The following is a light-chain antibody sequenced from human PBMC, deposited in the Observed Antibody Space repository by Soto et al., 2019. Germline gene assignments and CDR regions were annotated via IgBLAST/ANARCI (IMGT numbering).Light chain of an antibody. J-gene: IGLJ1*01. CDR2: DVS. Sequence: QSALTQPASVSGSPGQSITISCTGTSSDVGGSNYVSWYQQHPGKAPKLMIYDVSNRPSGVSNRFSGSKSGNTASLTISGRQAEDEADYYCSSYTSSSTLYVFGTGTKLTVL. CDR3: SSYTSSSTLYV. V-gene: IGLV2-14*01. CDR1: SSDVGGSNY.